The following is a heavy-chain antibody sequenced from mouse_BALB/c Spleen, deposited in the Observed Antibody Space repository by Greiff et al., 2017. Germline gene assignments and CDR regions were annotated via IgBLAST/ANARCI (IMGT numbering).Heavy chain of an antibody. D-gene: IGHD1-2*01. V-gene: IGHV1-77*01. J-gene: IGHJ1*01. CDR1: GYTFTDYY. CDR2: IYPGSGNT. Sequence: VQRVESGAELARPGASVKLSCKASGYTFTDYYINWVKQRTGQGLEWIGEIYPGSGNTYYNEKFKGKATLTADKSSSTAYMQLSSLTSEDSAVYFCARGGTTADWYFDVWGAGTTVTVSS. CDR3: ARGGTTADWYFDV.